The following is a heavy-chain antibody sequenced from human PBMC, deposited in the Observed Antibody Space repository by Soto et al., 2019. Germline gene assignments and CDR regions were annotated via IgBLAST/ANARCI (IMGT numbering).Heavy chain of an antibody. V-gene: IGHV1-2*02. Sequence: ASVKVSCKASEYTFIGFHLHWVRQAPGQGLEWMGWINPKSGDTKYAQKFQGRVTLTRDTSISTGYMELSRLESNDTAVYYCAKGLRTVGHCTGGSCYDGMDVWGQGTTVTVSS. D-gene: IGHD2-15*01. CDR3: AKGLRTVGHCTGGSCYDGMDV. CDR2: INPKSGDT. CDR1: EYTFIGFH. J-gene: IGHJ6*02.